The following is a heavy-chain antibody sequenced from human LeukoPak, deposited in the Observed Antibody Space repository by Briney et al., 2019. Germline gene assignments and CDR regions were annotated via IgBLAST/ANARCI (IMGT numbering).Heavy chain of an antibody. Sequence: GGSLRLFCAASGFTFSSYAMSWVRQAPGKGLEWVSAISGSGGSTYYADSVKGRFTISRDNSKNTLYLQMNSLRAEDTAVYYCAKTTNDSSGYYYFGYWGQGTLVTVSS. CDR1: GFTFSSYA. V-gene: IGHV3-23*01. CDR2: ISGSGGST. J-gene: IGHJ4*02. D-gene: IGHD3-22*01. CDR3: AKTTNDSSGYYYFGY.